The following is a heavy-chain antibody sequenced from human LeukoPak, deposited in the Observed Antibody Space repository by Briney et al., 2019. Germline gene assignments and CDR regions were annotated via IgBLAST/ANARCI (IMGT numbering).Heavy chain of an antibody. CDR3: ARQYSSSYRLGP. D-gene: IGHD6-13*01. CDR2: IYYSGST. CDR1: GGSISSGGYY. J-gene: IGHJ5*02. V-gene: IGHV4-31*03. Sequence: SETLSLTCTVSGGSISSGGYYWSWIRQHPGKGLEWIGYIYYSGSTYYNPSLKSRITIPIDTSKNQFSLKLSSVTAADTAVYYCARQYSSSYRLGPWGQGILVTVSS.